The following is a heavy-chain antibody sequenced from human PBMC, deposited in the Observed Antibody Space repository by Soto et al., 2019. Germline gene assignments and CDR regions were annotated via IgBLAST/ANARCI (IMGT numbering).Heavy chain of an antibody. J-gene: IGHJ4*01. CDR3: ARDPSTYPSGWYGIEF. CDR1: VFMFSAYA. CDR2: ISYDGTNK. D-gene: IGHD6-19*01. Sequence: PVGSLRLSCASSVFMFSAYAMLCVRHAPGKWLEWVAAISYDGTNKYYADSIKGRFTISRDNSANTLFLQVNSLRREDTAMYYCARDPSTYPSGWYGIEFWGDGTLFNLSS. V-gene: IGHV3-30*04.